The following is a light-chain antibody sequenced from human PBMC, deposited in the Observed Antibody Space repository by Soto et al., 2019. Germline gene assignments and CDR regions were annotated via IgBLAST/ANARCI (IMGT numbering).Light chain of an antibody. CDR1: QSVLYSGNNKNF. Sequence: DIVMTQSPDSLAVSLGERATINCKSSQSVLYSGNNKNFLAWYQQRPGQPPSLLVSWALTRQSGVPDLFSGSGSETDFTLTISSLQAEDVAVYYCQQYYNTPYTFGQGTKVEIK. V-gene: IGKV4-1*01. CDR3: QQYYNTPYT. CDR2: WAL. J-gene: IGKJ2*01.